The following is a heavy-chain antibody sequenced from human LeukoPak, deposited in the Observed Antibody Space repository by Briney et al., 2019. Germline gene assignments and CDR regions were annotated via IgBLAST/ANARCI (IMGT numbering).Heavy chain of an antibody. V-gene: IGHV1-69*13. CDR1: GYTFTSYA. Sequence: SVKVSCKASGYTFTSYAMNWVRQAPGQGLEWMGGIIPNFGTANYAQKFQGRVTITADESTSTAYMELSSLRSEDTAVYYCARDAPPYYYDGSGYYASEPWFDPWGQGTLVTVSS. CDR2: IIPNFGTA. CDR3: ARDAPPYYYDGSGYYASEPWFDP. D-gene: IGHD3-22*01. J-gene: IGHJ5*02.